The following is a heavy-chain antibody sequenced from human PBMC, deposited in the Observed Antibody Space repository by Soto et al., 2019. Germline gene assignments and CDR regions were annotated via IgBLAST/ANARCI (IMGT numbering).Heavy chain of an antibody. D-gene: IGHD3-10*01. CDR3: ARNELVRGAHDYYYVMDF. V-gene: IGHV4-59*08. J-gene: IGHJ6*02. CDR2: IYYGGTT. CDR1: GGSISTYY. Sequence: SETLSLTCTVSGGSISTYYWSWIRQPPGKGLEWIGYIYYGGTTNYNPSLKSRVTISVDTSKNQFSLKLSSVTAADTAVYYCARNELVRGAHDYYYVMDFWGQGTTVIVSS.